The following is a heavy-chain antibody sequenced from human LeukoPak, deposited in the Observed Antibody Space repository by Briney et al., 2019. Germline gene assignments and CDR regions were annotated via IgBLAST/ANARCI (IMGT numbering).Heavy chain of an antibody. J-gene: IGHJ4*02. CDR3: ARKTESGSYYLGY. Sequence: GASVKVSCKASGYTFTSYDINWVRQATGQGLERMGWMNTNSGNTGYAQKVQGRVTITRNTSISTAHMELSSLRSEDTAVYYCARKTESGSYYLGYWGQGTLVTVSS. D-gene: IGHD1-26*01. CDR2: MNTNSGNT. CDR1: GYTFTSYD. V-gene: IGHV1-8*03.